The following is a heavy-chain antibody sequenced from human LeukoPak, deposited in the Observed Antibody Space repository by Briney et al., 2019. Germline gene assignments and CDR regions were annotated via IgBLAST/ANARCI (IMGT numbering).Heavy chain of an antibody. V-gene: IGHV4-38-2*02. J-gene: IGHJ4*02. CDR2: IYHSGST. CDR3: ARDDSSGYYYRVGFDY. CDR1: GYSISSGYY. D-gene: IGHD3-22*01. Sequence: SSETLSLTCTVSGYSISSGYYWGWIRQPPGKGPEWIGSIYHSGSTYYNPSLKSRVTISVDTSKNQFSLKLSSVTAADTAVYYCARDDSSGYYYRVGFDYWGQGTLVTVSS.